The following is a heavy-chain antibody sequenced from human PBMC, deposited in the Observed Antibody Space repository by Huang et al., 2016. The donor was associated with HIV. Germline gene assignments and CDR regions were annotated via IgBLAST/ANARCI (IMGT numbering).Heavy chain of an antibody. J-gene: IGHJ4*02. CDR3: AKDEKQFCTGGSCHSSNIDS. Sequence: QVQLVESGGGAVQPGGSLRLSCTAAGFTFSSFGMPWFRQRPGQGLEWLTFVRYDGTKTTYADSVKGRFTVSRDNSDNTLFLQMDTLTSDDTALYYCAKDEKQFCTGGSCHSSNIDSWGQGTLVTVSS. CDR2: VRYDGTKT. D-gene: IGHD2-8*02. CDR1: GFTFSSFG. V-gene: IGHV3-30*02.